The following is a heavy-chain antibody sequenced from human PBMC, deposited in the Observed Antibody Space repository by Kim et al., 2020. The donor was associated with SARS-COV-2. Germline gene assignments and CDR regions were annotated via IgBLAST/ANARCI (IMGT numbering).Heavy chain of an antibody. D-gene: IGHD1-26*01. CDR3: ARDLWREDY. J-gene: IGHJ4*02. Sequence: GGSLRLSCVVSGFTFSNYWMAWVRQAPGKGLEWVANIKPDGSEKNYVDSVKGRFTISRDNAKNSEYLQMNRLRGEDTAVYYCARDLWREDYWGQGILVTVSS. V-gene: IGHV3-7*01. CDR1: GFTFSNYW. CDR2: IKPDGSEK.